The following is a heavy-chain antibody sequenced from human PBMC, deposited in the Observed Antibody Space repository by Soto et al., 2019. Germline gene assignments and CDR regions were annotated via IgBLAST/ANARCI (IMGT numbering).Heavy chain of an antibody. CDR2: IYYSGST. Sequence: QVQLRESSPGLVKPSETLSLTCTVSGGSISSYYWSWIRQPPGKGLEWIGYIYYSGSTNYNPSLKSRVSISVDTSKNQFSLKLSSVTAADTAVYYCARHVPYYDILTGYENNWYFDLWGRGTLVTVSS. CDR3: ARHVPYYDILTGYENNWYFDL. J-gene: IGHJ2*01. V-gene: IGHV4-59*08. CDR1: GGSISSYY. D-gene: IGHD3-9*01.